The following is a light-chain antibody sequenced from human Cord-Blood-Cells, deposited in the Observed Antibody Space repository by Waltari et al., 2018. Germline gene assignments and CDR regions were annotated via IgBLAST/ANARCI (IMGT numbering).Light chain of an antibody. J-gene: IGKJ4*01. CDR2: GAS. CDR3: QQYNNWLT. Sequence: EIMMTQSPATLSVSPGERANLSCRASQSVSSNLAWYQQKPGQAPRLLIYGASTRATGIPARFSGSGSGTEFTLTISSLQSEDFAVYYCQQYNNWLTFGGGTKVEIK. CDR1: QSVSSN. V-gene: IGKV3-15*01.